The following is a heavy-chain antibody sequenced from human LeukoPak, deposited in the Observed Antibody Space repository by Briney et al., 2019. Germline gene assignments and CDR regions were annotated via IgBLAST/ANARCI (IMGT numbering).Heavy chain of an antibody. V-gene: IGHV4-34*01. CDR1: GGSFSGYY. J-gene: IGHJ4*02. CDR3: ARGRESTLVGYYFDF. Sequence: SETLSLTCAVYGGSFSGYYWSWIRQPPGKGLEWIGEINHSGSTNYNPSLKSRVTISVDTSKNQFSLKLSSVTAADTAVYYCARGRESTLVGYYFDFWGQGSLVTVSS. CDR2: INHSGST.